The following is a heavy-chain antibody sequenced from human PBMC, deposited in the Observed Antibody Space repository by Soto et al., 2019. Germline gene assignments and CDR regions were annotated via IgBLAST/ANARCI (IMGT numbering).Heavy chain of an antibody. CDR2: IIPIFGTT. CDR1: GGTFSSYA. J-gene: IGHJ4*01. CDR3: ASGSRECLLYPRCDY. Sequence: QVQLVQSGAEVKKTGSSVKVSCKASGGTFSSYAISWVRQAHGQGLEWMGGIIPIFGTTNYAQKFQGRGTITADESTSTADMELSSLRSEDTAVYYCASGSRECLLYPRCDYWGQVTLVTVSS. D-gene: IGHD3-3*01. V-gene: IGHV1-69*01.